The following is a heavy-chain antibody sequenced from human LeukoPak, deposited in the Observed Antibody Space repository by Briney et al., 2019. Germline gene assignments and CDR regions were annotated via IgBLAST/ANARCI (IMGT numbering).Heavy chain of an antibody. Sequence: SETPSLTCAVYGGSFSGYYWSWIRQPPGKGLEWIGEINHSGSTNYNPSLKSRVTISVDTSKNQFSLKLSSVTAADTAVYYCARGQSSYTRPYYFDYWGQGTLVTVSS. V-gene: IGHV4-34*01. CDR2: INHSGST. CDR3: ARGQSSYTRPYYFDY. D-gene: IGHD3-16*02. J-gene: IGHJ4*02. CDR1: GGSFSGYY.